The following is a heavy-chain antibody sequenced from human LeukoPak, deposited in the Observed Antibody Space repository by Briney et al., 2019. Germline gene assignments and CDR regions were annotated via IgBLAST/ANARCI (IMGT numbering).Heavy chain of an antibody. CDR3: ARGRDRGPDSSGIWRLKGTSYMDV. CDR2: IYYSGST. J-gene: IGHJ6*03. D-gene: IGHD6-19*01. CDR1: GGSMTNRTYY. V-gene: IGHV4-61*05. Sequence: SETLSLTRTVSGGSMTNRTYYWGWLRQPPGKGLEGIGYIYYSGSTNYNPSLKSRVTISVDTSKNQFSLKLSSVTAADTAVYYCARGRDRGPDSSGIWRLKGTSYMDVWGKGTTVTVSS.